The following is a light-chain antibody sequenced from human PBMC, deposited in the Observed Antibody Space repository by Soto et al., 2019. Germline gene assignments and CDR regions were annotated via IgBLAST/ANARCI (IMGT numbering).Light chain of an antibody. CDR2: GSS. CDR3: QQYGSTPPYT. Sequence: EVVLTQSPGTLSLSPGERATLSCRASQSVSNNYFAWYQQKPGQAPRLLIFGSSDRATGTPDRFSGSGSGTDFTLTISRLEPEYFALYYCQQYGSTPPYTFGQGTKLEIK. CDR1: QSVSNNY. V-gene: IGKV3-20*01. J-gene: IGKJ2*01.